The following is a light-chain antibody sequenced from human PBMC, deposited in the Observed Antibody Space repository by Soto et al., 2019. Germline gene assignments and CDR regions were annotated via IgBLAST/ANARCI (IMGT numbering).Light chain of an antibody. CDR2: DVT. V-gene: IGLV2-14*01. CDR3: SSYTTRSTLV. CDR1: SSDVGAYDF. J-gene: IGLJ2*01. Sequence: QSALTQPASVSGSPGQSITISCTGTSSDVGAYDFVSWYQHYPGKAPKLVTFDVTHRPPGISDRFSGSKSANTASLTISGLQDEDEAFYYCSSYTTRSTLVFGGGTKLT.